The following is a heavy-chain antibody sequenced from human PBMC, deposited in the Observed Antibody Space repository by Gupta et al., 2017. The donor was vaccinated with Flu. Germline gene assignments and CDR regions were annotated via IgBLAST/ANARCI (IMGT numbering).Heavy chain of an antibody. CDR3: ARCDDYVWGSYPRYYYYGMDV. Sequence: EWGARMNNDGSSRSYADSVKGRFTISRDNAKNTLYLQMNSLRAEDTAVYYCARCDDYVWGSYPRYYYYGMDVWGQGTKVNVPS. V-gene: IGHV3-74*01. D-gene: IGHD3-16*02. J-gene: IGHJ6*01. CDR2: MNNDGSSR.